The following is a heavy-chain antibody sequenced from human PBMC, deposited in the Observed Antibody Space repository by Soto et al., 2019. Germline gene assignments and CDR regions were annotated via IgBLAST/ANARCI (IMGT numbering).Heavy chain of an antibody. J-gene: IGHJ4*02. Sequence: SETLSLTCTVFGGSISSFYWSWIRQPPGKGLEWIGYFYYSGSTNYNPSLKSRVTISVDTSKNQFSLKLSSVTAADTAVYYCARAIDGGLRLGELSSIYYFDYWGQGTLVTVSS. D-gene: IGHD3-16*02. CDR3: ARAIDGGLRLGELSSIYYFDY. CDR2: FYYSGST. V-gene: IGHV4-59*01. CDR1: GGSISSFY.